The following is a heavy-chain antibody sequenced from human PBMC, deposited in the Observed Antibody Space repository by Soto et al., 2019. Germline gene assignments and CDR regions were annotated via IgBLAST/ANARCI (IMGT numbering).Heavy chain of an antibody. D-gene: IGHD2-8*01. CDR1: GFTFSSYW. CDR2: MNTDGSDT. V-gene: IGHV3-74*01. Sequence: EMQLVESGGGLVQPGGSLRLSCAASGFTFSSYWMHWVRQAPGKGLVWVSRMNTDGSDTYYADSLKGRFTISRDNARKTVYLQMNSLRVEDTAVYYCAREGMGFSNWFDPRGQGTLVSVSS. CDR3: AREGMGFSNWFDP. J-gene: IGHJ5*02.